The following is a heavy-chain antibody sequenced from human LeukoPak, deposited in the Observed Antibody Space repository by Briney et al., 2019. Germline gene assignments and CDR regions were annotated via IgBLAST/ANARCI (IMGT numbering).Heavy chain of an antibody. CDR3: ARSYGSLYCFDY. J-gene: IGHJ4*02. Sequence: GGSLRLSCAASGFTFSSYAMHWVRQAPGKGLEYVPAISSNGGTTYYANSVKGRFTISRDNSKNTLYLQMGSLRAEDMAVYYCARSYGSLYCFDYWGQGTLVTVSS. D-gene: IGHD3-10*01. CDR1: GFTFSSYA. V-gene: IGHV3-64*01. CDR2: ISSNGGTT.